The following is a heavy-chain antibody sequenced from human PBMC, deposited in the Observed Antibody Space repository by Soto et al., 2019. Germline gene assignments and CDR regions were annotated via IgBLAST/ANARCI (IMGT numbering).Heavy chain of an antibody. CDR1: GYTFTGYS. D-gene: IGHD3-9*01. V-gene: IGHV1-58*02. J-gene: IGHJ5*02. Sequence: SVKVSCKASGYTFTGYSMQWVRQARGQRLEWIGKIVVGSGNTNYAQKFQERVTITRDMSTSTAYMELSSLRSEDTAFYYCAAFDPGPMGFDPWGQGTLVTVSS. CDR2: IVVGSGNT. CDR3: AAFDPGPMGFDP.